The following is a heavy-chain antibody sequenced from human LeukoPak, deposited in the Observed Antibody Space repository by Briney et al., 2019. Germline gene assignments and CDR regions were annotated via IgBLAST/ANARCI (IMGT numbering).Heavy chain of an antibody. CDR3: ARDGYNPIDY. CDR2: IYYRGST. Sequence: SETLSLTCTVSGGSISSSSYYWGWIRQPPGKGLEWIGSIYYRGSTYYNPSLKSRVTISVDTSKNQFSLKLSSVTAADTAMYYCARDGYNPIDYWGQGTLVTVSS. D-gene: IGHD5-24*01. J-gene: IGHJ4*02. CDR1: GGSISSSSYY. V-gene: IGHV4-39*02.